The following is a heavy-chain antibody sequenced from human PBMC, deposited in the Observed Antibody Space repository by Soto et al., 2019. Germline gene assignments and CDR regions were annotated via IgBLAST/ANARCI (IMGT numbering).Heavy chain of an antibody. CDR1: GGSISSYY. J-gene: IGHJ6*03. V-gene: IGHV4-59*01. D-gene: IGHD3-3*01. CDR3: ARGVSYYDFWSGYTDYYYYYMDV. Sequence: SETLSLTCTVSGGSISSYYWSWIRQPPGKGLEWIGYIYYSGSTNYNPSLKSRVTISVDTSKNQFSLKLSSVTAADTAVYYCARGVSYYDFWSGYTDYYYYYMDVWGKGTTVTVSS. CDR2: IYYSGST.